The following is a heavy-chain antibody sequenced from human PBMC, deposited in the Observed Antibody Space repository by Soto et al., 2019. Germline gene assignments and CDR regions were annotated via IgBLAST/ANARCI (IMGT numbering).Heavy chain of an antibody. V-gene: IGHV1-18*01. J-gene: IGHJ3*02. CDR2: ISAYNGNT. Sequence: ASVKVSCKASGYTFTSYGISWVRQAPGQGLEWMGWISAYNGNTNYAQKLQGRVTMTTDTSTSTAYMELRSLRSDDTAVYYCARDAIFGVVNEAFDIWGQGTMVTVSS. CDR1: GYTFTSYG. D-gene: IGHD3-3*01. CDR3: ARDAIFGVVNEAFDI.